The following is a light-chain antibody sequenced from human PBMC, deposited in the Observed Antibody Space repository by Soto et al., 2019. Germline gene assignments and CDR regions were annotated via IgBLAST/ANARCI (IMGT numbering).Light chain of an antibody. CDR1: ENINKW. Sequence: DIQMTQSPSTLSASVGDRVTITCRASENINKWLAWYQQRPGTVPKLLIYQASNLESGVPARFSGSGSGTDFTLTISSLQPDDFATYYCQHYNSYSEAFGQGTKVDIK. V-gene: IGKV1-5*03. J-gene: IGKJ1*01. CDR2: QAS. CDR3: QHYNSYSEA.